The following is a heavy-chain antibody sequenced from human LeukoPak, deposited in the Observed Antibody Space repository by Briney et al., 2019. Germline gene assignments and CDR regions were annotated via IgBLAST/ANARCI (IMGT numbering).Heavy chain of an antibody. Sequence: ASVKVSCKASGYTFTSYYIYWVRQAPGQGLEWMGLINPGGGNTNYAQKLQGRVTMTRDMSTSTVYMGLSSLTSEDTAVYYCARGQRPIRVVTSELFDYWGQGTLVTVSS. J-gene: IGHJ4*02. CDR3: ARGQRPIRVVTSELFDY. V-gene: IGHV1-46*01. D-gene: IGHD3-3*01. CDR2: INPGGGNT. CDR1: GYTFTSYY.